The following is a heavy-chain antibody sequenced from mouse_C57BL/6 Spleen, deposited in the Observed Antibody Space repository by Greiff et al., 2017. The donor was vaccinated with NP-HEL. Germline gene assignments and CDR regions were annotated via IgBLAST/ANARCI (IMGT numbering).Heavy chain of an antibody. V-gene: IGHV5-4*01. J-gene: IGHJ3*01. Sequence: DVQLVESGGGLVKPGGSLKLSCAASGFTFSSYAMSWVRQTPEKRLEWVATISDGGSYTYYPDNVKGRFTISRDNAKNNLYLQMSHLKSEDTAMYYCARAITTVGAYWGQGTLVTVSA. CDR3: ARAITTVGAY. CDR2: ISDGGSYT. CDR1: GFTFSSYA. D-gene: IGHD1-1*01.